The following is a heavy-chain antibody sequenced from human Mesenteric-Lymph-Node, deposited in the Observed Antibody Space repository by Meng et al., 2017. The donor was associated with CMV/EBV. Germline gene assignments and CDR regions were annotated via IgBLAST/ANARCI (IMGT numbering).Heavy chain of an antibody. CDR2: IRYDGSNK. CDR3: ARDGDLAAAGTCAFDI. D-gene: IGHD6-13*01. CDR1: GFTFSSYG. J-gene: IGHJ3*02. Sequence: GGSLRLSCAASGFTFSSYGMHWVRQAPGKGLEWVAFIRYDGSNKYYADSVKGRFTISRDNAKNSLYLQMNSLRAEDTAVYYCARDGDLAAAGTCAFDIWGQGTMVTVSS. V-gene: IGHV3-30*02.